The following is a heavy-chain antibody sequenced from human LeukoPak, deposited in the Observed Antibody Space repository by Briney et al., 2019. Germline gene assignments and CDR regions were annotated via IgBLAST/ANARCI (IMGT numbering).Heavy chain of an antibody. V-gene: IGHV3-21*01. J-gene: IGHJ4*02. Sequence: GGSLRLSCAASGFTFSSYSMNWVRQAPGKGLEWVSSISSSSSYIYYADSVKGRFTISRDNAKNSLYLRMNSLRAEDTAVYYCARDLEYYDFWSGYYSAIFDYWGQGTLVTVSS. CDR3: ARDLEYYDFWSGYYSAIFDY. CDR1: GFTFSSYS. CDR2: ISSSSSYI. D-gene: IGHD3-3*01.